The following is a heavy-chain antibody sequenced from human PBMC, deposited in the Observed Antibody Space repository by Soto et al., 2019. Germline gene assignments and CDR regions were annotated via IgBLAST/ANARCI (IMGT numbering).Heavy chain of an antibody. J-gene: IGHJ6*02. CDR2: ISGYNGNT. Sequence: ASVKVSFKASRYNFANYGISWLRQAPGQRLQWMGWISGYNGNTNYAHKFQDRVTMTTDTSTTTAYIELRSLRSDDTAVYYCARVAAARPSYYYGMDVWGQGTTVTVSS. D-gene: IGHD6-6*01. V-gene: IGHV1-18*04. CDR3: ARVAAARPSYYYGMDV. CDR1: RYNFANYG.